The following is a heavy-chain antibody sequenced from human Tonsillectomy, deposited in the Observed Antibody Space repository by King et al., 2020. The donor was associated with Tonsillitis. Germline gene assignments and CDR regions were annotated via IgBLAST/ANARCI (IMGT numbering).Heavy chain of an antibody. J-gene: IGHJ4*02. Sequence: QIQLVQSGAELKKPGASVKVSCKTSGYNFTTYGVSWLRQAPGQGPEWMGWISAYNGNTNYAQNVQGSVTLTTDISTSTAYMELRSLRSDDTAVYYCALDTISGYDLGLDYWGQGTLVTVSS. CDR1: GYNFTTYG. D-gene: IGHD5-12*01. V-gene: IGHV1-18*01. CDR2: ISAYNGNT. CDR3: ALDTISGYDLGLDY.